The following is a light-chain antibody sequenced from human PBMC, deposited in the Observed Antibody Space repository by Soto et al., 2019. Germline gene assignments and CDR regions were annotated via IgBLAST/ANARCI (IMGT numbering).Light chain of an antibody. CDR3: QQYDSYPRT. V-gene: IGKV1-16*01. CDR2: AAS. Sequence: DIQMTQSPSSLSASIGDRVTITCRASQSVSKYVNWYQHKPGKAPTVLIHAASSLHSGIPSRFSGSGSGTEFTLTISSLHPDDFATYYCQQYDSYPRTFGRGAKVDIK. CDR1: QSVSKY. J-gene: IGKJ1*01.